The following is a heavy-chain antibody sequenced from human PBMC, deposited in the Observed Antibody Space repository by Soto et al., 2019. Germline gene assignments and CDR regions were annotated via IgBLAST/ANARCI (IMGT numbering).Heavy chain of an antibody. D-gene: IGHD3-3*01. Sequence: GGSLRLSCAASGFTFSSYAMSWVRQAPGKGLEWVSAISGSGGSTYYADSVKGRFTISRDNSKNTLYLQMNSLGAEDTAVYYCAKGITIFGVVTHYYYYYGMDVWGQGTTVTVSS. J-gene: IGHJ6*02. CDR2: ISGSGGST. CDR3: AKGITIFGVVTHYYYYYGMDV. CDR1: GFTFSSYA. V-gene: IGHV3-23*01.